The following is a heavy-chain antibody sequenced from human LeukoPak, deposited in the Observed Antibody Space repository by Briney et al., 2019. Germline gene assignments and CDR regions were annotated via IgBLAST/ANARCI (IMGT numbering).Heavy chain of an antibody. CDR1: GFTFSSYG. J-gene: IGHJ4*02. Sequence: GGSLRLSCAASGFTFSSYGMHWVRQAPGKGLEWVAFIRYDGINKYYEDSVKGRFTIPRDNSKNTLYLQMNSLRVEDTAVYYCAKVHCSTTSCYFPDSWGQGTLVTVSS. CDR3: AKVHCSTTSCYFPDS. CDR2: IRYDGINK. V-gene: IGHV3-30*02. D-gene: IGHD2-2*01.